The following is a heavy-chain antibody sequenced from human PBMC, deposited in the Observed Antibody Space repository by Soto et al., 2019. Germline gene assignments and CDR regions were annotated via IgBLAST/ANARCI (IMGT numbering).Heavy chain of an antibody. CDR3: ASHVLRYFDWLLSYYGMDV. CDR1: GGTFSSYA. D-gene: IGHD3-9*01. Sequence: ASVKVSCKASGGTFSSYAISWVRQAPGQGLEWMGGIIPIFGTANYAQKFQGRVTITADESTSTAYMELSSLRSEDTAVYYCASHVLRYFDWLLSYYGMDVWGQGTTVTVSS. V-gene: IGHV1-69*13. CDR2: IIPIFGTA. J-gene: IGHJ6*02.